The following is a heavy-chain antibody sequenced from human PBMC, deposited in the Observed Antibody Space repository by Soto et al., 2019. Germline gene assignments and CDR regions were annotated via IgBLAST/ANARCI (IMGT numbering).Heavy chain of an antibody. CDR1: GFTFSMSA. CDR3: ATVHSTSRSFDY. D-gene: IGHD6-6*01. V-gene: IGHV3-23*01. J-gene: IGHJ4*02. CDR2: TGLNGRTT. Sequence: GGSLRLSCAASGFTFSMSAMSWVRQAPGKGLEWVSTTGLNGRTTYYADSVKGRFTVSRDNSKKTLDLQMNSLRAEDTAVYYCATVHSTSRSFDYWGQGTLVTVSS.